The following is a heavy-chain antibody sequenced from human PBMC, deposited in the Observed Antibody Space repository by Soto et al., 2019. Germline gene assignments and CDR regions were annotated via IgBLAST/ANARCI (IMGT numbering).Heavy chain of an antibody. D-gene: IGHD3-3*01. CDR3: ARSGTYDFWSGYPGLNYYYYYMDV. CDR1: GGSISSYY. CDR2: IYYSGST. Sequence: ALQTLSLTCSVSGGSISSYYWRWIRKPTGKGLEWIGYIYYSGSTNYNPSLKSRVTISVDTSKNQFSLKLSSVTAADTAVYYCARSGTYDFWSGYPGLNYYYYYMDVWGKGTTVTVSS. V-gene: IGHV4-59*08. J-gene: IGHJ6*03.